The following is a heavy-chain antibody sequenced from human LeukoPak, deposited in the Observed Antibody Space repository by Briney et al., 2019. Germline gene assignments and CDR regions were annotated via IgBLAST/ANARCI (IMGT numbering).Heavy chain of an antibody. D-gene: IGHD6-19*01. V-gene: IGHV4-39*01. Sequence: SETLSLTCTVSGGSISSSSYSWGWIRKPPGKGLEWIGSIYYSGSTYYNPSLKSRVTISVDTSKNQFSLKLSSVTAADTAVYYCAAGIAVAGTSFDYWGQGTLVTVSS. CDR2: IYYSGST. J-gene: IGHJ4*02. CDR3: AAGIAVAGTSFDY. CDR1: GGSISSSSYS.